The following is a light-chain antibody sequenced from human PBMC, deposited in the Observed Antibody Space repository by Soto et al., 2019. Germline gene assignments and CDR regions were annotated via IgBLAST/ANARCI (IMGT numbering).Light chain of an antibody. CDR2: AAS. V-gene: IGKV3D-11*02. J-gene: IGKJ4*01. CDR1: QSVSSY. Sequence: EIVLTQSPATLSLSPGERATLSCRASQSVSSYLAWYQQKPGQAPRLLIYAASNTATGIPARFSGSGPGTDFPLTISSLEPEDFAVYYCQQRSNWQLTFGGGTKVEIK. CDR3: QQRSNWQLT.